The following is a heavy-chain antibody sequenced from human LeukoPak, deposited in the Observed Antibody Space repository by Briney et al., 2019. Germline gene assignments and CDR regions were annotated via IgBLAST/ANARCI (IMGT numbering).Heavy chain of an antibody. CDR2: ISFSGGNT. Sequence: GGSLRLSCAASRFTFSRNGMTWVRQAPGKGLEWVSAISFSGGNTYYADSVKGRFTISRDNSKNTLYLQMNSLRAEDTAVYYCAKDLGWIHFAYWGQGTLVTVSS. CDR3: AKDLGWIHFAY. J-gene: IGHJ4*02. CDR1: RFTFSRNG. D-gene: IGHD5-18*01. V-gene: IGHV3-23*01.